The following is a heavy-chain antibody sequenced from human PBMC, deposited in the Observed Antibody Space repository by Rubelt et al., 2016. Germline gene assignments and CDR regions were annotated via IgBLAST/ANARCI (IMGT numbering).Heavy chain of an antibody. CDR3: ARDYANSAKDY. Sequence: VESGGALVQPGESLRLSCAASGFTFSGFRIHWVRQSPGKGLEWVSHINPAGTSTTYADSVKGRFTISRDNSKSTVYLQMKSLRAEDTAVYYCARDYANSAKDYWGQGTLVTVSS. CDR1: GFTFSGFR. V-gene: IGHV3-74*01. CDR2: INPAGTST. D-gene: IGHD2-2*01. J-gene: IGHJ4*02.